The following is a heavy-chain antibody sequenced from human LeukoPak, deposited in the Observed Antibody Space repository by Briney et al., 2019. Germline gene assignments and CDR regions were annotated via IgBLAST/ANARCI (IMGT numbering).Heavy chain of an antibody. D-gene: IGHD6-13*01. CDR1: GYSFTSYW. CDR3: ARPYSHSSSWPNGDY. J-gene: IGHJ4*02. CDR2: IYPGDSDT. Sequence: GESLKIPCKGSGYSFTSYWIGWVRQMPGKGLEWMGFIYPGDSDTRYSPSFQGQVTISADKSISTAYLQWSSLKASDTAMYYCARPYSHSSSWPNGDYWGQGTLVTVSS. V-gene: IGHV5-51*01.